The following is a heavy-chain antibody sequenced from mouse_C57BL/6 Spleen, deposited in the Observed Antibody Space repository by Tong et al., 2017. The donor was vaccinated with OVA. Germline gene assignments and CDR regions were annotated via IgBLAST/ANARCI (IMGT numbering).Heavy chain of an antibody. D-gene: IGHD1-1*01. Sequence: EVQLQESGGDLVKPGGSLKLSCAASGFTFSSYAMSWVRQTPEKRLEWVATISSGGSYTYYPDSVKGRFTISRDNAKNTLYLQMSSLRSEETAMYYCARGGAVVPFAYWGQGTLVTVSA. CDR1: GFTFSSYA. CDR3: ARGGAVVPFAY. J-gene: IGHJ3*01. V-gene: IGHV5-9-3*01. CDR2: ISSGGSYT.